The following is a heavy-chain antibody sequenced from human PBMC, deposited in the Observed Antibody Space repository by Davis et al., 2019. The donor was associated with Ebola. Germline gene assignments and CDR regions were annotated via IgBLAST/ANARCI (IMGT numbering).Heavy chain of an antibody. CDR2: IIPILGIA. CDR3: ARDSGDFWSGYPFDP. CDR1: GGTFSSYA. V-gene: IGHV1-69*04. D-gene: IGHD3-3*01. J-gene: IGHJ5*02. Sequence: SLKVSCKASGGTFSSYAISWVRQAPGQWLEWMGRIIPILGIANYAQKFQGRVTITADKSTSTAYMELSSLRSEDTAVYYCARDSGDFWSGYPFDPWGQGTLVTVSS.